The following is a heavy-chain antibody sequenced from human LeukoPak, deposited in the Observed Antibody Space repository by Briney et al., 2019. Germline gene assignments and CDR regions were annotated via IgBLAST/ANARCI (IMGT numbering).Heavy chain of an antibody. V-gene: IGHV1-18*01. CDR3: ARVPAIVVVTNTPDY. Sequence: ASVKVSCKASGYTFTSYGISWVRQAPGQGLEWMGWISAYNGNTNYAQKLQGRVTMTTDTSTSTAYTELRSLRSDDTAVYYCARVPAIVVVTNTPDYWGQGTLVTVSS. CDR1: GYTFTSYG. J-gene: IGHJ4*02. CDR2: ISAYNGNT. D-gene: IGHD3-22*01.